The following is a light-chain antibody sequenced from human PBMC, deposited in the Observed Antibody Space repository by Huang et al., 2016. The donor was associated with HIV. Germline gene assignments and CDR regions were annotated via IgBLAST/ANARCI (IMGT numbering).Light chain of an antibody. CDR1: QSIFYSSNNKNY. CDR3: HQYHSIPLT. V-gene: IGKV4-1*01. Sequence: DIVMTQSPDSLAVSLGERATINCKSSQSIFYSSNNKNYVAWYPLKPGQPPKLLIYLAATRESGIPDRFSGSGSRTDFTRSISMLQAEDVAVYYCHQYHSIPLTVGGGTRVEIK. CDR2: LAA. J-gene: IGKJ4*01.